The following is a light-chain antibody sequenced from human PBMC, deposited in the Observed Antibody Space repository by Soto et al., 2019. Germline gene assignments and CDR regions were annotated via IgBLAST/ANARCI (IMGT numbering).Light chain of an antibody. J-gene: IGLJ3*02. Sequence: QYVLTQPPSASGTPGQRVTISCSGSSSNIGSNYIYWYQQLPGTAPKLLIYKNNQRPSGVPDRFSGSKSGTSASRAISGLRSEDEADYYCATWDDSLSGWVFGGGTKVTVL. V-gene: IGLV1-47*01. CDR1: SSNIGSNY. CDR3: ATWDDSLSGWV. CDR2: KNN.